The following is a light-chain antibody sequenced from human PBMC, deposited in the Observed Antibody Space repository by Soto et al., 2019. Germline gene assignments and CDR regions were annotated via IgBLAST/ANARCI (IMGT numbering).Light chain of an antibody. CDR2: SAS. J-gene: IGKJ2*01. Sequence: EIVMTQSPATLSVSPGERATLSCRASQSVRSNLAWHQQKPGQAPRLLISSASIRATGIPARFSGSGYGTDFTLTISSLQSEDFAIYYCQQYDDWPFTFGQGTKLEIK. CDR3: QQYDDWPFT. V-gene: IGKV3-15*01. CDR1: QSVRSN.